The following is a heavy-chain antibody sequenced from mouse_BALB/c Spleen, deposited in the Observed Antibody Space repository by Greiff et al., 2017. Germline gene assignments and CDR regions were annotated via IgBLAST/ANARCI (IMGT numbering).Heavy chain of an antibody. CDR2: ISYDGSN. CDR3: ASGDDGYSYYYAMDY. V-gene: IGHV3-6*02. D-gene: IGHD2-3*01. J-gene: IGHJ4*01. CDR1: GYSITSGYY. Sequence: ESGPGLVKPSQSLSLTCSVTGYSITSGYYWNWIRQFPGNKLEWMGYISYDGSNNYNPSLKNRISITRDTSKNQFFLKLNSVTTEDTATYYCASGDDGYSYYYAMDYWGQGTSVTVSS.